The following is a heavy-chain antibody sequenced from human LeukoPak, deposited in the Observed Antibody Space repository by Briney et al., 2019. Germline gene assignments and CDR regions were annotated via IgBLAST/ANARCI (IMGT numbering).Heavy chain of an antibody. V-gene: IGHV5-51*01. CDR3: ARHARFNYYYMDV. CDR2: IYPGDSDT. J-gene: IGHJ6*03. Sequence: GESLKISCKGSGYSFTSYWIGWVRQMPGKGLEWMGIIYPGDSDTRYSPSFQGQVTISADKSISTAYLQWSSLKASDTAMYYRARHARFNYYYMDVWGKGTTVTVSS. CDR1: GYSFTSYW. D-gene: IGHD3-16*01.